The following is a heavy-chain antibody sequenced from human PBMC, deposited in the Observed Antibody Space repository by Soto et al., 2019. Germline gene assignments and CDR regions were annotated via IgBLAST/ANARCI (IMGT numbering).Heavy chain of an antibody. J-gene: IGHJ4*02. Sequence: QVQLVESGGGVVHPGRSLRLSCAASGFTFSSFGMHWVRQAPGKGLEWVALISYNGHDTYYADTLRGRFTISTDNSKTTLYMQMNSLRPEDTAIYYCAKVGVPGSARFYFDYWGQGTLVTVSS. CDR3: AKVGVPGSARFYFDY. CDR1: GFTFSSFG. D-gene: IGHD6-19*01. CDR2: ISYNGHDT. V-gene: IGHV3-30*18.